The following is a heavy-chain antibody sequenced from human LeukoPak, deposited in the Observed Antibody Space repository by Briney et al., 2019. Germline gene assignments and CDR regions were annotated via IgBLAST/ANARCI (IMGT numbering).Heavy chain of an antibody. CDR1: GYTFTSYF. CDR3: AREDILTGYVTNWFDP. D-gene: IGHD3-9*01. CDR2: IIPILGIA. J-gene: IGHJ5*02. Sequence: GASVKVSCKASGYTFTSYFMHWVRQAPGQGLEWMGRIIPILGIANYAQKFQGRVTITADKSTSTAYMELSSLRSEDTAVYYCAREDILTGYVTNWFDPWGQGTLVTVSS. V-gene: IGHV1-69*04.